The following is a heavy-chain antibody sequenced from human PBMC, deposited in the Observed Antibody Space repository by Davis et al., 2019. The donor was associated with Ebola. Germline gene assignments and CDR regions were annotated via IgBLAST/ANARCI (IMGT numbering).Heavy chain of an antibody. CDR2: ISSSSSYI. V-gene: IGHV3-21*01. CDR3: ASLLRQQLIQPEGY. D-gene: IGHD6-13*01. CDR1: GFTFSSYS. J-gene: IGHJ4*02. Sequence: PGGSLRLSCAASGFTFSSYSMNWVRQAPGKGLEWVSSISSSSSYIYYADSVKGRFTISRDNAKNSLYLQMNSLRAEDTAVYYCASLLRQQLIQPEGYWGQGTLVTVSS.